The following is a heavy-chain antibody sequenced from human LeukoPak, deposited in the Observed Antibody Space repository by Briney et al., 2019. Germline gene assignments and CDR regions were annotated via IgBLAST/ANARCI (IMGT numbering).Heavy chain of an antibody. J-gene: IGHJ4*02. CDR1: GGSISSGDYY. D-gene: IGHD3-22*01. CDR3: ARGPYYDRCPPDY. V-gene: IGHV4-30-4*01. Sequence: PSETLSLTCTVSGGSISSGDYYWSWIRQPPGKGLEWIGYIYYSGSTYYNPSLKSRVTISVDTSKNQFSLKLSSVTAADTAVYYCARGPYYDRCPPDYWGQGTLVTVSS. CDR2: IYYSGST.